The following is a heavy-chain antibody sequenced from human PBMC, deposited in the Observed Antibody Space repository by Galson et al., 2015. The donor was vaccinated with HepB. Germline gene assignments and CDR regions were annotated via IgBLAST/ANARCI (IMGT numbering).Heavy chain of an antibody. Sequence: SLRLSCAASGFTFSDYYMSWIRQAPGKGLEWVSYISSSGDTTYYTDSVKGRFTISRDNAKNSLFLQMNGLRAVDTAVYYCARSSCDTATCYGMDVWGQGTTVTVSS. J-gene: IGHJ6*02. V-gene: IGHV3-11*01. CDR2: ISSSGDTT. D-gene: IGHD2-21*01. CDR1: GFTFSDYY. CDR3: ARSSCDTATCYGMDV.